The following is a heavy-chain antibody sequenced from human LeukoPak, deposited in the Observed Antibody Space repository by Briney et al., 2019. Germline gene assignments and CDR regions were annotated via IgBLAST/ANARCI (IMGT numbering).Heavy chain of an antibody. Sequence: GGSLRLSCAASGFTFSSYSMNWVRQAPGKGLEWVSSISSSSSYIYYADSVKGRFTISRDNAKNSLYLQMNSLRAEDTAVYYCARGRYYDFWSGYPTLLDYWDQGTLVTVSS. CDR1: GFTFSSYS. J-gene: IGHJ4*02. D-gene: IGHD3-3*01. CDR2: ISSSSSYI. CDR3: ARGRYYDFWSGYPTLLDY. V-gene: IGHV3-21*01.